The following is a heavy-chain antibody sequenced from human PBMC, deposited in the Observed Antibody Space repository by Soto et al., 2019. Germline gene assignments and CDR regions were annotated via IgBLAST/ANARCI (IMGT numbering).Heavy chain of an antibody. CDR3: AKIPRGFCGGDCYSEN. Sequence: QVHLVESGGGVVQPGRSLRLSCTASGFTFSSYGMHWVRQAPGKGLEWVAVISYDGINKYYADSVKGRFTISRDNFKNTLYLQMNSLRAEDTAVYYCAKIPRGFCGGDCYSENWGQGTLGTVSS. CDR1: GFTFSSYG. D-gene: IGHD2-21*02. J-gene: IGHJ4*02. CDR2: ISYDGINK. V-gene: IGHV3-30*18.